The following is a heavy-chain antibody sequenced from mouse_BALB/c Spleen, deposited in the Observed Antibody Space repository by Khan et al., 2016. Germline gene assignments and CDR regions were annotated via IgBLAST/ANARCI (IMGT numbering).Heavy chain of an antibody. Sequence: VQLQESGPLLFQPSQTLSPTCSVTGDSLTLFYWNLIRKFPGNKLEYMGYISYSGSTYYNPSLKSRISITRDTSKNQYYLQLNSVTTEDTATYYCARLDGNWYFDVWGAGTTVTVSS. CDR2: ISYSGST. CDR1: GDSLTLFY. J-gene: IGHJ1*01. D-gene: IGHD2-1*01. CDR3: ARLDGNWYFDV. V-gene: IGHV3-8*02.